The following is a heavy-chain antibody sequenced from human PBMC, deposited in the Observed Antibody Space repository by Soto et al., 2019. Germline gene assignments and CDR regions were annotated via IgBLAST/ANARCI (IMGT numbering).Heavy chain of an antibody. CDR1: GGTFSSYA. D-gene: IGHD2-15*01. CDR3: ARVQKEDYPQLHDAFDI. Sequence: QVQLVQSGAEVKKPGSSVKVSCKASGGTFSSYAISWVRQAPGQGLEWMGGIIPIFGTANYAQKFQGRVTITADESPSTAYLELSGLRSEDTAVYYGARVQKEDYPQLHDAFDIWGQGTMVTVSS. J-gene: IGHJ3*02. V-gene: IGHV1-69*12. CDR2: IIPIFGTA.